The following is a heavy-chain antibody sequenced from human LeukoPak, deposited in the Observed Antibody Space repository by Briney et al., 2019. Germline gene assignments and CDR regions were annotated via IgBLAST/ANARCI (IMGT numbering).Heavy chain of an antibody. CDR3: ARDPYGDYYFDY. D-gene: IGHD4-17*01. V-gene: IGHV4-59*01. J-gene: IGHJ4*02. Sequence: PSETLSLTCTVSGGSISSYYWSWLRQPPGKGLEGFGYIYYSGSTNYNPSLKRRVTISVDTSKNQFSLKLSSVTAADTAVYYCARDPYGDYYFDYWGQGTLVTVSS. CDR2: IYYSGST. CDR1: GGSISSYY.